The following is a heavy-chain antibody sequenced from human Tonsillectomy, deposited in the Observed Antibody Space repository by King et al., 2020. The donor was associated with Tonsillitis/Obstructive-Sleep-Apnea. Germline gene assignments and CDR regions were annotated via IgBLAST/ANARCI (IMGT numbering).Heavy chain of an antibody. CDR2: LHYSGST. V-gene: IGHV4-59*11. CDR3: VRGSTGAFDI. D-gene: IGHD3-10*01. J-gene: IGHJ3*02. Sequence: VQLQESGPGLVKPSETLSLTCTVSGGSISSHYWSWIRQPPGKGLEWSGYLHYSGSTNYNPSLKSRVTMSVDTSNNQFSLKLTSVTAADTAVYYCVRGSTGAFDIWGQGTMVTVSS. CDR1: GGSISSHY.